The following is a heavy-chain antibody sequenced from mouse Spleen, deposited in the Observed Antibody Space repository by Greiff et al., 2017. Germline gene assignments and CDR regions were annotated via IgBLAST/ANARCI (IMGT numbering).Heavy chain of an antibody. Sequence: EVHLVESGGGLVKPGGSLKLSCAASGFTFSSYGMSWVRQTPEKRLEWVATISGGGSYTYYPDSVKGRFTISRDNAKNNLYLQMSSLRSEDTALYYCARPYYYGSSLYWYFDVWGAGTTVTVSS. CDR2: ISGGGSYT. CDR3: ARPYYYGSSLYWYFDV. D-gene: IGHD1-1*01. CDR1: GFTFSSYG. V-gene: IGHV5-9-2*01. J-gene: IGHJ1*01.